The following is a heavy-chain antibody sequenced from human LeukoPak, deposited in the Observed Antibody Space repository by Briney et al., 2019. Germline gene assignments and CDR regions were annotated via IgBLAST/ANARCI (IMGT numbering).Heavy chain of an antibody. V-gene: IGHV1-69*04. Sequence: GASVKVSCKASGGTFSSYAISWVRQAPGQGLEWMGRIIPILGIANYAQKFQGRVTITADKSTSTAYMELSSLRSEDTAVYYCARYTAVAGTLDYWGQGTLVTVSS. CDR2: IIPILGIA. D-gene: IGHD6-19*01. J-gene: IGHJ4*02. CDR1: GGTFSSYA. CDR3: ARYTAVAGTLDY.